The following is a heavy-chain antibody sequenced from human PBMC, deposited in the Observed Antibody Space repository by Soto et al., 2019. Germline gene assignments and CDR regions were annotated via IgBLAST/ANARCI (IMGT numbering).Heavy chain of an antibody. D-gene: IGHD3-3*01. CDR3: ARRGSDFWSGLDV. V-gene: IGHV5-10-1*01. Sequence: GESLKISCKGSGYNFTSYWIIWVRQMPGKGLEWMGNIDPTDSFTNYSPSFQGHVTISTDKSMSTAYLQWGTLKASDTAMYYCARRGSDFWSGLDVWGQGTTVTVYS. J-gene: IGHJ6*02. CDR2: IDPTDSFT. CDR1: GYNFTSYW.